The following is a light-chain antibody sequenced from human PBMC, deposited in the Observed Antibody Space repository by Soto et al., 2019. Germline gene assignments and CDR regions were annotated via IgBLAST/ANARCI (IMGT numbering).Light chain of an antibody. CDR3: QQSNSGNS. V-gene: IGKV1-39*01. J-gene: IGKJ5*01. CDR2: AAS. CDR1: QSISNF. Sequence: DLQMTQSPPSLSASVGDRVTITCRASQSISNFLNWYQQKPGKAPKLLIYAASSLQSGVPSRFSGSGSGTDFTLTISSLQPEDFGTYYCQQSNSGNSFGQGTRLEIK.